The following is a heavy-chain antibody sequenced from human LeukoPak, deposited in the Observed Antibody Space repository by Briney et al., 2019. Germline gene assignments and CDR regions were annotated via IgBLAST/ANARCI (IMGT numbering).Heavy chain of an antibody. CDR2: IYTDGTT. Sequence: GGSLRLSCAASGFTINDNYMTWVRQAPGKRLDWVSFIYTDGTTVYADSVKGRFTLSRDDSKNILFPQINSLRAEDTAVYYCARATQLWESKHFYYYYYLDVWGKGTTVTVSS. D-gene: IGHD3-16*01. CDR3: ARATQLWESKHFYYYYYLDV. V-gene: IGHV3-53*01. J-gene: IGHJ6*03. CDR1: GFTINDNY.